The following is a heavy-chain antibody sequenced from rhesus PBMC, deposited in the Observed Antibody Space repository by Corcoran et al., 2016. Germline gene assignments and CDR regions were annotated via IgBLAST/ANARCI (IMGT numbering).Heavy chain of an antibody. J-gene: IGHJ4*01. CDR3: AIGTGVIMYDFDY. D-gene: IGHD3-34*01. CDR1: GGSISGYY. V-gene: IGHV4-127*01. Sequence: QVQLQESGPGVVKPSETLSLTCAVSGGSISGYYPWSWIRQPPGKGLEGIGSLGGSSGSTNYTPSLKNRGTISKYTSKNQFSRKLSSVTAEDTAVYYCAIGTGVIMYDFDYWGQGVLVTVSS. CDR2: LGGSSGST.